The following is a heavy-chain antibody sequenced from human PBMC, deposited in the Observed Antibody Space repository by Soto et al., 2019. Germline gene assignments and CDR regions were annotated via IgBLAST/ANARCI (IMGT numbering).Heavy chain of an antibody. CDR1: GYSFTDYH. CDR3: ARGHSTDCSNGVCSFFYNHDMDV. CDR2: INPKSGGT. J-gene: IGHJ6*02. V-gene: IGHV1-2*04. D-gene: IGHD2-8*01. Sequence: ASVKVSCKASGYSFTDYHIHWVRQAPGQGLEWLGRINPKSGGTSTAQKFQGWVTMTTDTSISTASMELTRLTSDDTAIYYCARGHSTDCSNGVCSFFYNHDMDVWGQGTTVTVS.